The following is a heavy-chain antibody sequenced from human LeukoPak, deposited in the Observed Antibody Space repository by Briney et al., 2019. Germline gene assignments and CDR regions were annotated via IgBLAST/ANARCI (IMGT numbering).Heavy chain of an antibody. D-gene: IGHD3-22*01. CDR1: GYSFTSYW. Sequence: GESLKISCKGSGYSFTSYWIGWVRQMPGKGLEWMGIIYPGDSDTRYSPSFQGQVTISADKSISTAYLQWSSLKASDTAMYYCARRSEDSSGYYYRGAFDIWGQGTMVTVSS. CDR2: IYPGDSDT. V-gene: IGHV5-51*01. J-gene: IGHJ3*02. CDR3: ARRSEDSSGYYYRGAFDI.